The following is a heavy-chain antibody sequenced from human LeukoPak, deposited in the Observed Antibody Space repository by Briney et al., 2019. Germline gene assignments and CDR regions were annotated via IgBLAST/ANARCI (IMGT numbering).Heavy chain of an antibody. CDR2: ISYDGSNK. D-gene: IGHD1-26*01. CDR3: AKDRRRWELLHYFDY. CDR1: GFTFSSYG. J-gene: IGHJ4*02. V-gene: IGHV3-30*18. Sequence: PGGSLRLSCAASGFTFSSYGMHWVRQAPGKGLEWVAVISYDGSNKYYADSVKGRLTIFRDNSKNTLYLQMNSLRAEDTAVYYCAKDRRRWELLHYFDYWGQGTLVTVSS.